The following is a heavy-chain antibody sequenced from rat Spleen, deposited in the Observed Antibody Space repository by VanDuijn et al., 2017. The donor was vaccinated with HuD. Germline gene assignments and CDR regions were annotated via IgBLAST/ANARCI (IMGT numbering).Heavy chain of an antibody. Sequence: EVQLVESDGGLVQPGRSLKLSCAASGFTFSDYYMAWVRQAPTKGLEWVASISSGGGDTYYPDSVKGRFTISRDNTKSTLYLQMDSLRSEDTATYYCATSPYYWYFDFWGPGTMVTVSS. CDR2: ISSGGGDT. CDR3: ATSPYYWYFDF. J-gene: IGHJ1*01. CDR1: GFTFSDYY. V-gene: IGHV5-20*01.